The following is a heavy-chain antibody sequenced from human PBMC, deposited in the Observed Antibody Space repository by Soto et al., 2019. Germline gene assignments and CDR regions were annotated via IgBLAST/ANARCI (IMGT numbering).Heavy chain of an antibody. V-gene: IGHV3-64*01. Sequence: EVQLVESGGGLVQPGGSLRLSCAASGFTFSSYAMHWVRQAPGKGLEYVSAISSNGSSKYYANSVKGRFTISRDNSKNSLYLQMGSLRAEDMAVYYCARVYCCSTSSYAGILDDWCHGTLVTVSS. CDR2: ISSNGSSK. D-gene: IGHD2-2*01. J-gene: IGHJ4*01. CDR1: GFTFSSYA. CDR3: ARVYCCSTSSYAGILDD.